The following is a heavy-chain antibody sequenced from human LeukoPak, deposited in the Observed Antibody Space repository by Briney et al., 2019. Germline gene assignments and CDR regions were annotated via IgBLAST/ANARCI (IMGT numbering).Heavy chain of an antibody. V-gene: IGHV3-48*01. Sequence: GGSLRLSCAASGFTFSSYSMNWVRQAPGKGLEWVSYVSSSSSTIYYADSVKGRFTISRDNAKNSLYLQINSLRAEDTAVYYCARDTGRGQAYWGQGTLVTVSS. D-gene: IGHD1-14*01. CDR3: ARDTGRGQAY. CDR1: GFTFSSYS. J-gene: IGHJ4*02. CDR2: VSSSSSTI.